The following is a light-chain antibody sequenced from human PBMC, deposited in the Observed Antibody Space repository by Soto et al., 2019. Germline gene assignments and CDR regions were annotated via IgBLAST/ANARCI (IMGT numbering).Light chain of an antibody. Sequence: DIQLTQSPSFLSASVRDRVTITCRASQVLSSYLAWYQQKPGKAPKLLIYGVSTLQSGVPSRFSSSGSGEEIPLTNSSLQPEDFATYYCQQLNTYPLTFGGGTKVEIK. CDR3: QQLNTYPLT. CDR1: QVLSSY. J-gene: IGKJ4*01. CDR2: GVS. V-gene: IGKV1-9*01.